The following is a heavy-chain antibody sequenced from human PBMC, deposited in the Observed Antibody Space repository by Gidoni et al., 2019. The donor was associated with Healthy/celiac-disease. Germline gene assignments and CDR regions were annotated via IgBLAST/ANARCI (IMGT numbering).Heavy chain of an antibody. CDR3: ARDWDIVVVVAVDYYYGMDV. Sequence: EVQLVESGGGLVKPGGSLRLSCAASGFTFSSYSMNWVRQAPGKGLEWVSSISSSSSYIYYADSVKGRFTISRDNAKNSLYLQMNSLRAEDTAVYYCARDWDIVVVVAVDYYYGMDVWGQGTTVTVSS. D-gene: IGHD2-15*01. J-gene: IGHJ6*02. V-gene: IGHV3-21*01. CDR1: GFTFSSYS. CDR2: ISSSSSYI.